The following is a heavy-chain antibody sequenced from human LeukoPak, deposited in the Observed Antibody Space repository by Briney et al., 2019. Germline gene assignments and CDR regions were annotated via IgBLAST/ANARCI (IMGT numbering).Heavy chain of an antibody. CDR1: GYTFTSFA. D-gene: IGHD3-10*01. V-gene: IGHV1-46*01. J-gene: IGHJ4*02. Sequence: ASVKVSCKASGYTFTSFAMNWVRQAPGQGLEWMGIINPSGGSTSYAQKFQGRVTMTRDTSTSTVYMELSSLRSEDTAVYYCARGPRNYGSGSYYGYWGQGTLVTVSS. CDR3: ARGPRNYGSGSYYGY. CDR2: INPSGGST.